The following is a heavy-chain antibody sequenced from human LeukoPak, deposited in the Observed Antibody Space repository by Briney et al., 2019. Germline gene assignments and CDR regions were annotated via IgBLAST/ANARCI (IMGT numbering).Heavy chain of an antibody. V-gene: IGHV3-9*03. CDR3: ANGCSSSSRYSAFDI. CDR2: ISWNSGRV. D-gene: IGHD2-2*01. Sequence: GGSLRLSCAASGFTFEHFAMHWVRQAPGKGLEWVSGISWNSGRVDYADSVKGRFTISRDNAKNSLYLQMNSLRVEDMALYYCANGCSSSSRYSAFDIWGQGTMVTVSS. J-gene: IGHJ3*02. CDR1: GFTFEHFA.